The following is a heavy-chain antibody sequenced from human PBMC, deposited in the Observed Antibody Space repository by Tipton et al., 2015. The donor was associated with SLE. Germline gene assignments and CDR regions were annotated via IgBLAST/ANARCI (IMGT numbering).Heavy chain of an antibody. V-gene: IGHV3-23*01. CDR2: ITASGDGA. Sequence: GSLRLSCAASGFTFNTHGMSWLRQAPGKGLEWVSAITASGDGANYADSVKGRFTMSRDNSKNTLHLQMNSLRAEDTAVYYCANHAQNWPNAFEIWGQGTMVTVSS. J-gene: IGHJ3*02. D-gene: IGHD2-2*01. CDR3: ANHAQNWPNAFEI. CDR1: GFTFNTHG.